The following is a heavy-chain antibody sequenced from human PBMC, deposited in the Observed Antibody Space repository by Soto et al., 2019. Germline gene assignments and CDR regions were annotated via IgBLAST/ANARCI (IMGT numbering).Heavy chain of an antibody. J-gene: IGHJ5*02. Sequence: VQLVESGGGLVKPGGSLRLSCAASGFVFSDYYMTWIRQAPGKGLEWISDISSGGAVSNFADSVRGRFTISRDNTNNSLYPQMNNLRAEDTAIYYCARRLTGRTTGDWFDPWGQGTLVTVSS. CDR2: ISSGGAVS. D-gene: IGHD1-1*01. CDR3: ARRLTGRTTGDWFDP. V-gene: IGHV3-11*01. CDR1: GFVFSDYY.